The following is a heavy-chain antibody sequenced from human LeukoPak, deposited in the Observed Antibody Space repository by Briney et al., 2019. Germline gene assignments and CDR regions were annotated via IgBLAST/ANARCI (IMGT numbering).Heavy chain of an antibody. J-gene: IGHJ3*02. CDR2: IYYSGST. D-gene: IGHD3-22*01. Sequence: SETLSLTCTVSGGSISSYYWSWIRQPPGKGLEWIGYIYYSGSTNYNPSLKSRVTISVDTSKNQFSLKLSSVTAADTAVYYCARVGYYYDSSGYYREYAFDIWGQGTMVTVSS. CDR1: GGSISSYY. V-gene: IGHV4-59*01. CDR3: ARVGYYYDSSGYYREYAFDI.